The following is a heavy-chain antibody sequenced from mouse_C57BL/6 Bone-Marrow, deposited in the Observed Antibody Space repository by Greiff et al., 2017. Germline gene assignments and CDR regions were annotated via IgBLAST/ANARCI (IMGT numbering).Heavy chain of an antibody. CDR1: GYTFTSYW. CDR3: ARPSYYSKKGYYFDY. V-gene: IGHV1-64*01. D-gene: IGHD2-5*01. CDR2: IHPNSGST. J-gene: IGHJ2*01. Sequence: QVQLQQPGAELVKPGASVKLSCKASGYTFTSYWMHWVKQRPGQGLEWIGMIHPNSGSTNYNEKFKSKAKLTVDKSSSTAYMQLSSLTSEDSAVYYCARPSYYSKKGYYFDYWGQGTTLTVSS.